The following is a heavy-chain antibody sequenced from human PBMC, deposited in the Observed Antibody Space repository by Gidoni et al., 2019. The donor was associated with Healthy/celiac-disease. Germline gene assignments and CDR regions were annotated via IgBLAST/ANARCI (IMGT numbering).Heavy chain of an antibody. Sequence: IFSNDEKSYSTSLKSRLTISKDTSKSQVVLTMTNMDPVDTATYYCARMGGDGYKLDYWGQGTLVTVSS. CDR2: IFSNDEK. J-gene: IGHJ4*02. V-gene: IGHV2-26*01. D-gene: IGHD5-12*01. CDR3: ARMGGDGYKLDY.